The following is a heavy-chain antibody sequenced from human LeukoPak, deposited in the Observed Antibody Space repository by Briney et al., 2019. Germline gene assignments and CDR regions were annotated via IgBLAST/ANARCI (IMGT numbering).Heavy chain of an antibody. CDR3: ASLDDYYGSGSYGNFDY. Sequence: SETLSLTCAVYGGSFSGYYWSWIRQPPGKGLEWIGEINHSGSTNYNPSLKSRVAISVDTSKNQFSLKLSSVTAADTAVYYCASLDDYYGSGSYGNFDYWGQGTLVTVSS. CDR2: INHSGST. CDR1: GGSFSGYY. D-gene: IGHD3-10*01. V-gene: IGHV4-34*01. J-gene: IGHJ4*02.